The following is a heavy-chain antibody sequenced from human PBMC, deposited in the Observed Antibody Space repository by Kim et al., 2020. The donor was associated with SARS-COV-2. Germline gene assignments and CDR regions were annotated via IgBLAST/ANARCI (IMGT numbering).Heavy chain of an antibody. D-gene: IGHD6-19*01. CDR1: GGSFSGYY. V-gene: IGHV4-34*01. Sequence: SETLSLTCAVYGGSFSGYYWSWIRQPPGKGLEWIGEINHSGSTNYNPSLKSRVTISVDTSKNQFSLKLSSVTAADTAVYYCARRYRAVAGKIDYWGQGTLVTVSS. J-gene: IGHJ4*02. CDR3: ARRYRAVAGKIDY. CDR2: INHSGST.